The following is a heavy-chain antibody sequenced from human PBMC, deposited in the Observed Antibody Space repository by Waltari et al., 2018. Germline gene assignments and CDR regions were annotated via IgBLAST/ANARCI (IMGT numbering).Heavy chain of an antibody. Sequence: QVQLVQSGAEVKKPGASVKVSCKASGYTFTSYGISWVRQAPGQGLEWMGWISAYNVNTNYAQKLQGRVTMTTDTSTSTAYMELRSLRSDDTAVYYCALEDYYDSSGYYGAFDIWGQGTMVTVSS. CDR1: GYTFTSYG. J-gene: IGHJ3*02. D-gene: IGHD3-22*01. CDR3: ALEDYYDSSGYYGAFDI. V-gene: IGHV1-18*01. CDR2: ISAYNVNT.